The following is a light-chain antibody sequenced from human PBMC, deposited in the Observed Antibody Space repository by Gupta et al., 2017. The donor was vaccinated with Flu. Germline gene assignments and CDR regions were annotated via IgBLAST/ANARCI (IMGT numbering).Light chain of an antibody. V-gene: IGLV3-9*01. CDR3: QVWDSSTM. CDR1: NIGSNN. Sequence: YVLTKPPPVSLALGQTARITCEGDNIGSNNVHWYHQKPGQAPALIIYKDKNRPSGIPERFSGSNSGNTATLTISRAQAGDEADYYCQVWDSSTMFGGGTRLTVL. J-gene: IGLJ3*02. CDR2: KDK.